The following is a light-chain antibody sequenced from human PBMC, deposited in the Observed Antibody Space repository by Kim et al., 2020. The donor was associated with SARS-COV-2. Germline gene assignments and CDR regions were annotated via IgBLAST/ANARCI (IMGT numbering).Light chain of an antibody. CDR1: KLGDKY. CDR2: QDS. V-gene: IGLV3-1*01. J-gene: IGLJ2*01. Sequence: SYELTQPPSVSVSPGQTASITCSGDKLGDKYACWYQQKPGQSPVLVIYQDSKRPSGIPERFSGSNSGNTATLTISGPQAMDEADYYCQAWDSSTEVGFGG. CDR3: QAWDSSTEVG.